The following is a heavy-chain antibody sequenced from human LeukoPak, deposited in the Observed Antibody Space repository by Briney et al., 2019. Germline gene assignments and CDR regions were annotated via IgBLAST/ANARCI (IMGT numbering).Heavy chain of an antibody. CDR1: GYTFTSYG. V-gene: IGHV1-2*02. CDR2: INPNSGGT. CDR3: ARRGSGWYYFDY. D-gene: IGHD6-19*01. Sequence: ASVKVSCKASGYTFTSYGVSWVRQAPGQGLQWMGWINPNSGGTNYAQKFQGRVTMTRDTSISTAYMELSRLRSEDTAVYYCARRGSGWYYFDYWGQGTLVTVSS. J-gene: IGHJ4*02.